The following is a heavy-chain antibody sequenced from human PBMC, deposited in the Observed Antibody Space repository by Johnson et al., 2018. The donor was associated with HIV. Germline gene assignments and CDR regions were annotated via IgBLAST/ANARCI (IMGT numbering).Heavy chain of an antibody. J-gene: IGHJ3*02. Sequence: MQLVESGGGLVQPGGSLRLSCAASGFTVSSNYMSWVRQAPGKGLEWVSVIYSGGSTYYADSVQGRVTISRDNSKKTLYLQMNSLRAEDKAVYYCAREGAIGYSYGYLIGAFDIWGQGTMVTVSS. CDR1: GFTVSSNY. V-gene: IGHV3-66*01. CDR2: IYSGGST. D-gene: IGHD5-18*01. CDR3: AREGAIGYSYGYLIGAFDI.